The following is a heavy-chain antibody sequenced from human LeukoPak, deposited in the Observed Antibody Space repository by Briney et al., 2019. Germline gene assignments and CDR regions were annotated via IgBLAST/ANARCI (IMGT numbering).Heavy chain of an antibody. CDR2: IYYSGST. J-gene: IGHJ4*02. CDR3: ARRLGRYYFDY. D-gene: IGHD6-6*01. V-gene: IGHV4-39*01. Sequence: TSETLSLTCTVSGGSISSSSYYLGWIRQPPGKGLEWIGSIYYSGSTYYNPSLKSRVTISVDTSKNQFSLKLSSVTAADTAVYYCARRLGRYYFDYWGQGTLVTVSS. CDR1: GGSISSSSYY.